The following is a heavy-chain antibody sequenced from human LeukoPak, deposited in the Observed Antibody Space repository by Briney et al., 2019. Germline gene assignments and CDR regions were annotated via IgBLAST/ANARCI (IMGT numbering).Heavy chain of an antibody. CDR1: GYTFTGYY. D-gene: IGHD4-17*01. V-gene: IGHV1-2*02. Sequence: ASVKVSCKASGYTFTGYYMHWVRQAPGQGLEWMGWINPNSGGTNYAQKFQGRVTMTRDTSISTAYMELSSLRAEDTAVYYCGLARPPLYYADYVWSQGTLVTVSS. CDR2: INPNSGGT. CDR3: GLARPPLYYADYV. J-gene: IGHJ4*02.